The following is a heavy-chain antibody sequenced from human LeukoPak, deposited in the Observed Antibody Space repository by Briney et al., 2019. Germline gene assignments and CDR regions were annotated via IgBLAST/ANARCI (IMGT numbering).Heavy chain of an antibody. CDR3: VRDHDWSFDL. CDR1: GFPFSNYG. Sequence: PGGSLRLSCAVSGFPFSNYGMNWVRQAPGKGLEWVSYLSGRSDSIYYSDSVKGRFTISRDNAKNSLYLHVNNLRDEDTAVYYCVRDHDWSFDLWGQGALVTVSS. J-gene: IGHJ4*02. CDR2: LSGRSDSI. D-gene: IGHD1-1*01. V-gene: IGHV3-48*02.